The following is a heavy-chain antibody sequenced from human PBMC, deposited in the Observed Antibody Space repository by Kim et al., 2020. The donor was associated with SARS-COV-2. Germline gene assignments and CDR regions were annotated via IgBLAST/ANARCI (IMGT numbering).Heavy chain of an antibody. CDR2: T. D-gene: IGHD2-15*01. J-gene: IGHJ6*02. CDR3: ARDGGTYGMDV. V-gene: IGHV4-31*02. Sequence: TCDTPSLKSRVTISVDTSKNQFSLKLSSVTAADTAGYYWARDGGTYGMDVWGQGTTVTVSS.